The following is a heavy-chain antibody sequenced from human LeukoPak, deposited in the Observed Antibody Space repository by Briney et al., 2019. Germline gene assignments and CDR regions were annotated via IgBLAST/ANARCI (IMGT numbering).Heavy chain of an antibody. CDR2: ISSSSSYI. V-gene: IGHV3-21*01. D-gene: IGHD3-10*01. CDR1: GFTFSSYS. CDR3: ARVTRGVVRARRAYAFDI. J-gene: IGHJ3*02. Sequence: GGSLRLSCAASGFTFSSYSMNWVRQAPGKGLEWVSSISSSSSYIYYADSVKGRFTISRDNAKNSLYLQMNSLRAEDTAVYYCARVTRGVVRARRAYAFDIWGQGTMVTVSS.